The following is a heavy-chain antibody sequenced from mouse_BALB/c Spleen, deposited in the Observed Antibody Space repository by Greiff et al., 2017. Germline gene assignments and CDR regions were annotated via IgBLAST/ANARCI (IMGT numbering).Heavy chain of an antibody. CDR2: ISTYYGNT. D-gene: IGHD4-1*01. V-gene: IGHV1-67*01. CDR3: AREITGTPFAY. Sequence: QVQLKESGPELVRPGVSVKISCKGSGYTFTDYAMHWVKQSHAKSLEWIGVISTYYGNTNYNQKFKGKATMTVDKSSSTAYMELARLTSEDSAIYYCAREITGTPFAYWGQGTLVTVSA. CDR1: GYTFTDYA. J-gene: IGHJ3*01.